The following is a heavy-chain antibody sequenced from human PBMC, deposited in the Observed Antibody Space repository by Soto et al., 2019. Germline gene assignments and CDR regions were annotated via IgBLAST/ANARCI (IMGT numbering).Heavy chain of an antibody. CDR2: ISISKGKT. J-gene: IGHJ6*02. CDR3: GRKGYIGNFGLDV. V-gene: IGHV1-18*01. Sequence: QVQLVQSGAEVKRPGASVKVSCKASGYTFLNYDVAWVRRAPGQGLEWLGWISISKGKTYYEQRLQGRVTMNTDTATTTAYMEVTSLRSDDTAVYFCGRKGYIGNFGLDVWGQGTTVTVSS. D-gene: IGHD5-12*01. CDR1: GYTFLNYD.